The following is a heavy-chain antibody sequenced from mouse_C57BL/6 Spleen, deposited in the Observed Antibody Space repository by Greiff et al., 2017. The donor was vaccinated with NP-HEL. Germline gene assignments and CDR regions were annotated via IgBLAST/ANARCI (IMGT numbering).Heavy chain of an antibody. CDR3: ARSTTVARYWYFDV. D-gene: IGHD1-1*01. CDR2: IYWDDDK. CDR1: GFSLSTSGLG. Sequence: ESGPGILQSSQTLSLTCSFSGFSLSTSGLGVSWIRQPSGKGLEWLAHIYWDDDKRYNPSLKSRLTISKDTSRNQVFLKITSVDTADTATYYCARSTTVARYWYFDVWGTGTTVTVSS. V-gene: IGHV8-12*01. J-gene: IGHJ1*03.